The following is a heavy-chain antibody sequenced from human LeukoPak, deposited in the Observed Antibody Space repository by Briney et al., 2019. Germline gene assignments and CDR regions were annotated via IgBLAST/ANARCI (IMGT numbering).Heavy chain of an antibody. D-gene: IGHD4/OR15-4a*01. CDR2: IIPILGIA. CDR1: GGTFSSYA. J-gene: IGHJ6*02. Sequence: SVTVSCKASGGTFSSYAISWVRQAPGQGLEWMGRIIPILGIANYAQKFQGRATITADKSTSTAYMELSSLRSEDTAVYYCARAAISPLTLGNGMDVWGQGTTVTVSS. CDR3: ARAAISPLTLGNGMDV. V-gene: IGHV1-69*04.